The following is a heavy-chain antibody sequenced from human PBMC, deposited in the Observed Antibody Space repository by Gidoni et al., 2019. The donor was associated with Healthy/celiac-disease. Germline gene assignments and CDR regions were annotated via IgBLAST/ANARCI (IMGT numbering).Heavy chain of an antibody. CDR3: ARIAAAGRRTYWYFDL. CDR2: ISSNGGST. J-gene: IGHJ2*01. V-gene: IGHV3-64*01. D-gene: IGHD6-13*01. CDR1: GFTFRSYA. Sequence: EVQLVESGGGLVQPGGSLGLSCSASGFTFRSYAMHWVRQAPGKGLEYVSAISSNGGSTYYANSVKGRFTISRDNSKNTLYLQMGSLRAEDMAVYYCARIAAAGRRTYWYFDLWGRGTLVTVSS.